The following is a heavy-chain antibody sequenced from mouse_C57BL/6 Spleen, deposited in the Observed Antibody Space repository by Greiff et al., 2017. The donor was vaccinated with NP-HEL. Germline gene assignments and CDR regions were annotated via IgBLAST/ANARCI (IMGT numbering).Heavy chain of an antibody. D-gene: IGHD3-1*01. CDR2: IDPSDSYT. J-gene: IGHJ2*01. CDR3: ARSGGPDYFDY. CDR1: GYTFTSYW. V-gene: IGHV1-50*01. Sequence: DQLQQPGAELVKPGASVKLSCKASGYTFTSYWMQWVKQRPGQGLEWIGEIDPSDSYTNYNQKFKGKATLTVDTSSSTAYMQLSSLTSEDSAVYYCARSGGPDYFDYWGQGTTLTVSS.